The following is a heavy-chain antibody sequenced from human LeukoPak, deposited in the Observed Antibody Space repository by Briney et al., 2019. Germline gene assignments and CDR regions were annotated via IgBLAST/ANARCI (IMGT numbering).Heavy chain of an antibody. V-gene: IGHV1-8*01. J-gene: IGHJ5*02. CDR2: MNPNSGNT. Sequence: ASVKVSCKASGYTFTSYNINCVRQATGQWLEWMGWMNPNSGNTGYAQKFQGRVTMTRNTSISTAYMELSSLRSEDTAVYYCARGSAWFGEPIPGVPWGQGTLVTVSS. D-gene: IGHD3-10*01. CDR1: GYTFTSYN. CDR3: ARGSAWFGEPIPGVP.